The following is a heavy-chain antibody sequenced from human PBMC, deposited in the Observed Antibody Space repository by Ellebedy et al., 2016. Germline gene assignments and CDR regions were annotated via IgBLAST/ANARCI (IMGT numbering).Heavy chain of an antibody. D-gene: IGHD1-1*01. V-gene: IGHV3-23*01. CDR2: LSDSGGST. CDR1: GFTFSSYA. J-gene: IGHJ4*02. CDR3: AKRNGDY. Sequence: GGPLRLSCAASGFTFSSYAMSWVRQAPGKGLEWVSSLSDSGGSTYYADSVKGRFTISRDNSKNTLYLQMSSLRTEDTAVYYCAKRNGDYWGQGTLVTVSS.